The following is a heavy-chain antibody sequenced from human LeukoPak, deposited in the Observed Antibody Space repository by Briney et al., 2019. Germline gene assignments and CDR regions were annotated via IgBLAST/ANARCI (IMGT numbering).Heavy chain of an antibody. CDR2: IYTSGST. V-gene: IGHV4-4*07. J-gene: IGHJ4*02. CDR3: ARVWTTVKRGYYFDY. D-gene: IGHD4-17*01. CDR1: GGSISSYY. Sequence: SETLSLTCTGSGGSISSYYWSWIRQPAGKGLEWIGRIYTSGSTNYNPSLKSRVTMSVDTSKNQFSLKLSSVTAADTAVYYCARVWTTVKRGYYFDYWGQGTLVTVSS.